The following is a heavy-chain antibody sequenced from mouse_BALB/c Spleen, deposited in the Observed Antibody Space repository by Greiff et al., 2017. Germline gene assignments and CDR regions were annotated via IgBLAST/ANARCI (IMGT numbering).Heavy chain of an antibody. CDR3: ARSTITTSGAMDY. CDR1: GYTFTSYW. CDR2: INPSNGRT. V-gene: IGHV1S81*02. D-gene: IGHD1-1*01. Sequence: QVQLQQPGAELVKPGASVKLSCKASGYTFTSYWMHWVKQRPGQGLEWIGEINPSNGRTNYNEKFKSKATLTVDKSSSTAYMQLSSLTSEDSAVYYCARSTITTSGAMDYWGQGTTVTVSS. J-gene: IGHJ4*01.